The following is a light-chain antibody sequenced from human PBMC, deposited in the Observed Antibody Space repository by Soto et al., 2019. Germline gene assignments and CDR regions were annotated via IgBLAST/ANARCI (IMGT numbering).Light chain of an antibody. Sequence: IQLTQSPSSLSASVGGRVTITYRASQGVSSYLAWYQQKPGKAPKLLIHAASTLQSGVPSRFSGSGSGTDFTLTISSLQPDDFATYYCQQYNVYSWTFGQGTKVDIK. CDR3: QQYNVYSWT. CDR1: QGVSSY. CDR2: AAS. V-gene: IGKV1-9*01. J-gene: IGKJ1*01.